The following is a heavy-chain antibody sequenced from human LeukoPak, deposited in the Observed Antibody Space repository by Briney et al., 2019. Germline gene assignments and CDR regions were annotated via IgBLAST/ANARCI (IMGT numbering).Heavy chain of an antibody. CDR2: IYSDGTT. Sequence: GGSLRLSCAASGFTFSSHYMSWVRQAPGAGLEWVSIIYSDGTTYHADSVRGRCTISRDNSKNTVYLQMNNVRAEDTAVYHCARAVSVITTFDYWGQGTPVTVSS. CDR1: GFTFSSHY. V-gene: IGHV3-66*01. D-gene: IGHD4-23*01. CDR3: ARAVSVITTFDY. J-gene: IGHJ4*02.